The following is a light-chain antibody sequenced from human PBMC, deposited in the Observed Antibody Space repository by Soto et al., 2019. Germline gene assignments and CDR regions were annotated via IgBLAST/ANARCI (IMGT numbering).Light chain of an antibody. CDR3: CSYASSGTLV. CDR1: SSDVGSYNL. J-gene: IGLJ3*02. Sequence: QSALTQPASVSGSPGQSITISCTGTSSDVGSYNLVSWYQQHPGKAPKLMVYGDSKRPSGVSNRFSGSKSGNTASLTISGLQAEDEADYHCCSYASSGTLVFGGGTKLTVL. V-gene: IGLV2-23*01. CDR2: GDS.